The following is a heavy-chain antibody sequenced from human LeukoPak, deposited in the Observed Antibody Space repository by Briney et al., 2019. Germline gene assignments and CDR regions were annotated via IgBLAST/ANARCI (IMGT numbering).Heavy chain of an antibody. D-gene: IGHD6-13*01. V-gene: IGHV3-23*01. J-gene: IGHJ4*02. Sequence: GGSLRLSCAASGFTFSSYAMSWVRQAPGKGLEWVSAISGSGGSTSYADSVKGRFTISRDNSKNTLYLQMGSLRAEDMAVYYCARISIAAAGVDFWGQGTLVTVSS. CDR3: ARISIAAAGVDF. CDR2: ISGSGGST. CDR1: GFTFSSYA.